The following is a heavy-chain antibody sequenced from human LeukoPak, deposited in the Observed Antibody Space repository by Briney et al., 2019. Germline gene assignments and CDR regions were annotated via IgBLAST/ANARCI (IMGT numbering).Heavy chain of an antibody. J-gene: IGHJ4*02. CDR2: ISFDGSNQ. V-gene: IGHV3-30*18. D-gene: IGHD6-19*01. CDR1: GFTFSAYG. Sequence: PGGSLRLSCAASGFTFSAYGMHWVRQAPGKGLEWVAVISFDGSNQFYADCVKGRFTISRDNSKNTLFLHMSSLRPEDTAVYYCAKVVVPGTHYFDYWGQGTLVTVSS. CDR3: AKVVVPGTHYFDY.